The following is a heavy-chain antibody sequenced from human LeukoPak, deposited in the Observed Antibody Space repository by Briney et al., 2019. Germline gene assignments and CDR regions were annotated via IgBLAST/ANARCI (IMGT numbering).Heavy chain of an antibody. CDR1: GFTFSSYD. J-gene: IGHJ5*02. V-gene: IGHV3-23*01. CDR2: ISGSGGGT. Sequence: PGGSLRLSCADSGFTFSSYDMNWVRQAPGKGLEWVSAISGSGGGTHYADSVKGRFTTSRDNSKNTPYLQMNSLRAEDTAIYYCAKSYGSGSYLTWFDPWGQGTLVTVSS. D-gene: IGHD3-10*01. CDR3: AKSYGSGSYLTWFDP.